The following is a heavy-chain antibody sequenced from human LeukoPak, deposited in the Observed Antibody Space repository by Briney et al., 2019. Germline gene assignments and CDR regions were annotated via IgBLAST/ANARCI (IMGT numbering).Heavy chain of an antibody. V-gene: IGHV3-30*02. J-gene: IGHJ4*02. Sequence: GGSLRLSCAACGFIFSDFGIHWFRQTPAKGLEWVAFIRYDESNTYYGDSVKGRFTISRDTSRNTMYLQMNSLRDEDKAVYYCARGLTYGPYINFDYWGQGTLVTVSS. D-gene: IGHD4-17*01. CDR1: GFIFSDFG. CDR2: IRYDESNT. CDR3: ARGLTYGPYINFDY.